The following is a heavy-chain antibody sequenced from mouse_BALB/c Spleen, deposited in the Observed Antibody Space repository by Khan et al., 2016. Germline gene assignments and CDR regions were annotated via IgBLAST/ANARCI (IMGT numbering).Heavy chain of an antibody. CDR3: ARRGPIFYYGSSCGY. CDR1: GFNIKDTY. V-gene: IGHV14-3*02. J-gene: IGHJ2*01. CDR2: IDPGNGNT. D-gene: IGHD1-1*01. Sequence: VQLQQSGAELVKPGASVKLSCTASGFNIKDTYIHWVKQRPEQGLEWIGRIDPGNGNTRYDPKFQGKATITADTSSNTASLHLSSLTSEDTAVYYCARRGPIFYYGSSCGYWGQGTTLTVSS.